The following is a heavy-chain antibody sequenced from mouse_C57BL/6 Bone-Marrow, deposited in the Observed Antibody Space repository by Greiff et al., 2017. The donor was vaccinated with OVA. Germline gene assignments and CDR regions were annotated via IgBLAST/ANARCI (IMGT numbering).Heavy chain of an antibody. V-gene: IGHV1-19*01. J-gene: IGHJ4*01. CDR1: GYTFTDYY. D-gene: IGHD2-4*01. CDR3: AGDYDVRDAMDY. CDR2: IYPYNGGT. Sequence: VQLQQSGPVLVKPGASVKMSCKASGYTFTDYYMNWVKQSHGKSLEWIGVIYPYNGGTSYNQKFKGKATLTVDKSSSTAYMELNSLTSEDSAVYYCAGDYDVRDAMDYWGQGTSVTVSS.